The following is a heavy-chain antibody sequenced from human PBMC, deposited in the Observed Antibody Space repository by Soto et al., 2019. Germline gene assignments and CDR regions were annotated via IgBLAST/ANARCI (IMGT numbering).Heavy chain of an antibody. CDR2: INWNGGSR. J-gene: IGHJ4*02. CDR1: GFTFDAHA. Sequence: EVQLVESGGGLVQPGRSLRLSCAASGFTFDAHAMHWVRQPPGKGLEWVSGINWNGGSRGYAASVKGRFTISRDNVKNSLYLQMNSLRDEDTALYYCVREGGSYPYGSGRNSFDYWGQGTLVAVSS. D-gene: IGHD3-10*01. V-gene: IGHV3-9*01. CDR3: VREGGSYPYGSGRNSFDY.